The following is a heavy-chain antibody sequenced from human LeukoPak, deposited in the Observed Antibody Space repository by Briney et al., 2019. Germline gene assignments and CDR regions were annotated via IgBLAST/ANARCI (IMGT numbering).Heavy chain of an antibody. CDR2: VNRDGSET. J-gene: IGHJ4*02. CDR1: GFTLSNHW. CDR3: ARENLAAAADY. D-gene: IGHD6-25*01. Sequence: GGSLRLSCAASGFTLSNHWMTWVRQVPGRGPEWVANVNRDGSETYYLDSVKGRFTISRDNAKNTLYLQMNSLRLEDTAVYYCARENLAAAADYWGQGTVVTVSS. V-gene: IGHV3-7*01.